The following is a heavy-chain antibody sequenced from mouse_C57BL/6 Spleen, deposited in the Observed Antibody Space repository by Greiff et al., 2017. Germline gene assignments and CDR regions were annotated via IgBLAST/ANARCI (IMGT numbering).Heavy chain of an antibody. CDR3: AREHDGYNSFDY. V-gene: IGHV1-76*01. CDR2: IYPGSGNT. J-gene: IGHJ2*01. D-gene: IGHD2-3*01. CDR1: GYTFTDYY. Sequence: VQLQQSGAELVRPGASVKLSCKASGYTFTDYYINWVKQRPGQGLEWIARIYPGSGNTYYNEKFKGKATLTAEKSSSTAYMQLSSLTSEDSAVYVCAREHDGYNSFDYWGQGTTLTVSS.